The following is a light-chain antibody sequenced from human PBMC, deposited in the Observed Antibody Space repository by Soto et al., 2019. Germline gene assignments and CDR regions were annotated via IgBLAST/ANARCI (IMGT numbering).Light chain of an antibody. V-gene: IGKV3-11*01. CDR3: QQYSSWPLT. Sequence: VLTQSPATLSLSPGERATLSCRASQSVSRYLAWYQQKPGQAPRLLIYDASNRATGIPARLSGSGSGTDFTLTISSLEPEDFGVYYCQQYSSWPLTFGGGTKVDIK. J-gene: IGKJ4*01. CDR2: DAS. CDR1: QSVSRY.